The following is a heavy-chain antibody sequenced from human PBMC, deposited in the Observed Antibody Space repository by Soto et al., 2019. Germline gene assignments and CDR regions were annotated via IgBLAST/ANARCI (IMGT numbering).Heavy chain of an antibody. Sequence: QVELVQSGPEVKKPGASVKVSCKASGYSFSNSGFSWMRQAPGQGLEWMGWISTYNGNTNYAQKIQGRLSMTRDTSTTTTFIEMTTLRSDHTAVYYRARDEDNNGRNWLNPWGQGTLVTVTS. CDR1: GYSFSNSG. CDR3: ARDEDNNGRNWLNP. D-gene: IGHD2-8*01. V-gene: IGHV1-18*01. J-gene: IGHJ5*02. CDR2: ISTYNGNT.